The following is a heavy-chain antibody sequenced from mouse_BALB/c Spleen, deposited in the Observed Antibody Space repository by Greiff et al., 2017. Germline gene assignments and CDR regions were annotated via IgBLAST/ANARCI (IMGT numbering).Heavy chain of an antibody. D-gene: IGHD2-1*01. CDR3: ARPLGNYDWYFDV. CDR1: GFTFSSYT. Sequence: EVKLMESGGGLVQPGGSLKLSCAASGFTFSSYTMSWVRQTPEKRLEWVAYISNGGGSTYYPDTVKGRFTISRDNAKNTLYLQMSSLKSEDTAMYYCARPLGNYDWYFDVWGAGTTVTVSS. J-gene: IGHJ1*01. V-gene: IGHV5-12-2*01. CDR2: ISNGGGST.